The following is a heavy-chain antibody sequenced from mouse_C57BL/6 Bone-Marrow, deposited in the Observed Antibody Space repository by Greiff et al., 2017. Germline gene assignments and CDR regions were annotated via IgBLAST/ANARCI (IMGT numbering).Heavy chain of an antibody. CDR1: GFNIKDYY. J-gene: IGHJ1*03. D-gene: IGHD2-3*01. Sequence: EVQLQQSGAELVKPGASVKLSCTASGFNIKDYYMPWVKQRTEQGLEWIGRIDPEDGETKSAPKFPGKATITADPSSNTAYLQLSSLTSEDTAVYYCARWDDGYPWYFDVWGTGTTVTVSS. CDR3: ARWDDGYPWYFDV. CDR2: IDPEDGET. V-gene: IGHV14-2*01.